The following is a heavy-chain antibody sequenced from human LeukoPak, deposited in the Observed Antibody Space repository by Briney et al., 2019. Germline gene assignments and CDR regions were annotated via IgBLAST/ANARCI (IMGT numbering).Heavy chain of an antibody. CDR2: IKQDGTEK. D-gene: IGHD3-10*01. CDR1: GFTFTTYW. V-gene: IGHV3-7*01. CDR3: ARVAMVRGYHYFDH. Sequence: GGSLRLSCTASGFTFTTYWMSWVRHPPGRGLEWVANIKQDGTEKYYVDSVKGRFTISRDNAQNSLYLQMNSLRAEDTAVYYCARVAMVRGYHYFDHWGQGTLVTVSS. J-gene: IGHJ4*02.